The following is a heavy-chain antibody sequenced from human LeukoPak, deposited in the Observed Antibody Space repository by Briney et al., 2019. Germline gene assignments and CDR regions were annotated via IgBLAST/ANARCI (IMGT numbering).Heavy chain of an antibody. V-gene: IGHV3-23*01. CDR2: ISGSGGST. CDR3: ARVPDYYMDV. Sequence: GGTLRLSCAASGFTFSSYGMSWVRQAPGKGLEWVSAISGSGGSTYYADSVKGRFTISRDNAKNSLYLQMNSLRAEDTAVYYCARVPDYYMDVWGKGTTVTVSS. J-gene: IGHJ6*03. CDR1: GFTFSSYG.